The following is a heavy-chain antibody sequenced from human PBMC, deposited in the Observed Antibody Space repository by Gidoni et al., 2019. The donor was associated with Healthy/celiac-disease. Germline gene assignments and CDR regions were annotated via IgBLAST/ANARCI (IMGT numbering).Heavy chain of an antibody. CDR2: ISSSGSTI. CDR1: GFTFSSYE. J-gene: IGHJ4*02. Sequence: EVQLVESGGGLVQPGGSLRLSCAASGFTFSSYEMNWVRQAPGKGLEWFSYISSSGSTIYYADSVKGRFTISRDNAKNSLYLQMNSLRAEDTAVYYCARDRAYCGGDCPGYFDYWGQGTLVTVSS. CDR3: ARDRAYCGGDCPGYFDY. D-gene: IGHD2-21*02. V-gene: IGHV3-48*03.